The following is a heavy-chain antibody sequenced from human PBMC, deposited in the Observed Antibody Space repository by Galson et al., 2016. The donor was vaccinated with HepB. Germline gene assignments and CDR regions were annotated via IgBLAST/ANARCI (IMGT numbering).Heavy chain of an antibody. CDR2: TYYSGTI. CDR3: ATYLVGHGGTGY. Sequence: ETLSLTCTVSGGSVSSDAYHWSWIRQPPGKGLEWIGHTYYSGTISYNPSLRSRLTISLDTSKNQLSLKLTSVTAADTAVYFCATYLVGHGGTGYWGQGSLVTVSS. CDR1: GGSVSSDAYH. D-gene: IGHD1-26*01. V-gene: IGHV4-61*08. J-gene: IGHJ4*02.